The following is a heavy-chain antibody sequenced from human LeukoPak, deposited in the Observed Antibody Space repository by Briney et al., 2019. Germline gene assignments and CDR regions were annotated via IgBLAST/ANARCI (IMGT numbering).Heavy chain of an antibody. D-gene: IGHD3-10*01. CDR2: ISGSGGSS. CDR1: GSTFSSYA. V-gene: IGHV3-23*01. Sequence: GGSLRLSCAASGSTFSSYAMSWVRQAPGKGLEWVSAISGSGGSSYYADSVKGRFTISRDNSKNTLYLQMNSLRAEDTAVYYCAKVSGPYYFDYWGQGTLVTVSS. CDR3: AKVSGPYYFDY. J-gene: IGHJ4*02.